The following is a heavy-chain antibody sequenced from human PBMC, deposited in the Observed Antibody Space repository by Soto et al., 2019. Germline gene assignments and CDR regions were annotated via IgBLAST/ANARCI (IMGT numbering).Heavy chain of an antibody. CDR3: ARLGADYQFMDS. CDR1: DGSLTPYY. Sequence: SETLSLTCTVSDGSLTPYYWSWIRQPPGKGLEWIGYIYFAGTTTYNPSLQSRVYISLVTSKNEVSLKLTSVTAADTAVYFWARLGADYQFMDSWSPGTLVTVSS. CDR2: IYFAGTT. D-gene: IGHD2-21*01. V-gene: IGHV4-59*08. J-gene: IGHJ1*01.